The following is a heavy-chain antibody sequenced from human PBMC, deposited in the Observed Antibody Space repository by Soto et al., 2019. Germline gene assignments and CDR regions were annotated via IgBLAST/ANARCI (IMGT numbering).Heavy chain of an antibody. D-gene: IGHD3-3*01. J-gene: IGHJ4*02. CDR2: ISGSGGST. CDR1: GFTFSSYA. CDR3: AKDVYDFWSGPLDY. Sequence: GGSLRLSCAASGFTFSSYAMSWVRQAPGKGLEWVSAISGSGGSTYYADSVKGRFTISRDNSKNTLYLQMNSLRAEDTAVYYCAKDVYDFWSGPLDYWGQGTLVTVSS. V-gene: IGHV3-23*01.